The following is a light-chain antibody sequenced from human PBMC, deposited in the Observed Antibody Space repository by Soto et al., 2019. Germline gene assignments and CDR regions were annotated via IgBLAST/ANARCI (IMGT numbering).Light chain of an antibody. CDR1: QSVGSY. Sequence: EIVLTHSPATLSLSPCQRAALSCRASQSVGSYLAWYQQKPGQAPRLLIYDASNRATGIPARFSGSGSGTDFTLTISSLEPEDFAVYYCQHRKNWQVTFGQGTRLEIK. CDR2: DAS. J-gene: IGKJ5*01. CDR3: QHRKNWQVT. V-gene: IGKV3-11*01.